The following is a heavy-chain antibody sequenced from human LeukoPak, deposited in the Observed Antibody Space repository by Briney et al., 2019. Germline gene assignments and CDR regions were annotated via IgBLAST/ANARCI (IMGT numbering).Heavy chain of an antibody. D-gene: IGHD5-24*01. CDR1: GGSISSYY. J-gene: IGHJ4*02. CDR3: ARSDGYSLDY. Sequence: SETLSLTCTVSGGSISSYYWSWLRQPPGKGLEWIGYIYYSGSTNYNPSLKSRVTISVDTSKNQFSLKLSSVTAADTAVYYCARSDGYSLDYWGQGTLVTVSS. CDR2: IYYSGST. V-gene: IGHV4-59*01.